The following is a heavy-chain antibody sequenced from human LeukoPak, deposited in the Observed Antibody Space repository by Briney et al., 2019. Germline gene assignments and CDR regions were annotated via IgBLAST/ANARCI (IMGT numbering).Heavy chain of an antibody. D-gene: IGHD3-22*01. CDR1: GYTFTSYD. CDR2: IIPIFGTA. V-gene: IGHV1-69*13. CDR3: ARTYYYDSSGYYPLDY. J-gene: IGHJ4*02. Sequence: GASVKVSCKASGYTFTSYDISWVRQAPGQGLEWMGGIIPIFGTANYAQKFQGRVTITADESTSTAYMELSSLRSEDTAVYYCARTYYYDSSGYYPLDYWGQGTLVTVSS.